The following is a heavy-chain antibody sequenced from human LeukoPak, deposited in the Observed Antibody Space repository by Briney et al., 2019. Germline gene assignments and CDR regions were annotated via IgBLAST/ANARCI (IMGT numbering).Heavy chain of an antibody. CDR2: INHSGST. Sequence: SETLSVNCAVYGGSFSGYYWSWIRQPPGKGLEWIGEINHSGSTNYNPSLKSRVTISVDTSKNQFSLKLSSVTAADTAVYYCASYYYYDSSGDAFDIWGQGTMVTVSS. V-gene: IGHV4-34*01. J-gene: IGHJ3*02. CDR3: ASYYYYDSSGDAFDI. CDR1: GGSFSGYY. D-gene: IGHD3-22*01.